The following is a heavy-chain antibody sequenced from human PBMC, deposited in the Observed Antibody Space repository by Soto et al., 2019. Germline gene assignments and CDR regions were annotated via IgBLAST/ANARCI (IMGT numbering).Heavy chain of an antibody. V-gene: IGHV3-23*04. J-gene: IGHJ4*02. D-gene: IGHD1-7*01. CDR3: ATDKMYNWNYFFEY. CDR1: GFIFSSYA. CDR2: ISGSASST. Sequence: EVQLVDSGGGLVQTGGSLRLSCAASGFIFSSYAISWVRQAPGKGLEWVSGISGSASSTNYADSVKGRFTISRDNSKNMVYLQMNSLRDEDTAVYYCATDKMYNWNYFFEYWGQGTLVTVSS.